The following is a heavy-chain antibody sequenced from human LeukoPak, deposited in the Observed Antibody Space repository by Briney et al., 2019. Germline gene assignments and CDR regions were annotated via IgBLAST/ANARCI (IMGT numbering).Heavy chain of an antibody. D-gene: IGHD6-19*01. Sequence: GASVKVSCKASGYTFTTYDINWVRQATGQGLEWMGWMNTNSGNTAYTQKFQGRVTMTRNTSISTAYMELSSLRSEDTAVYYCARGRGSGHKENWFDPWGQGTLVTVSS. V-gene: IGHV1-8*01. CDR3: ARGRGSGHKENWFDP. CDR2: MNTNSGNT. J-gene: IGHJ5*02. CDR1: GYTFTTYD.